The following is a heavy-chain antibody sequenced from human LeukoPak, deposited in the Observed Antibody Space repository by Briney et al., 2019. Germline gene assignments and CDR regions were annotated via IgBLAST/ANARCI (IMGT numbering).Heavy chain of an antibody. CDR2: IWYDGSNK. CDR3: ARDERRFLEWSYYYYYMDV. V-gene: IGHV3-33*01. J-gene: IGHJ6*03. CDR1: GFTFSSYG. Sequence: GRSLRLSCAASGFTFSSYGMHWVREAPGKGLEWVAVIWYDGSNKYYADSVKGRFTISRDNSKNTLYLQMNSLRAEDTAVYYCARDERRFLEWSYYYYYMDVWGKGTTVTVSS. D-gene: IGHD3-3*01.